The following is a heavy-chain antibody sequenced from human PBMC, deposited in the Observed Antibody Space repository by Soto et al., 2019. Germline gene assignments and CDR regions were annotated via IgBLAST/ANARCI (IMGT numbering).Heavy chain of an antibody. J-gene: IGHJ5*02. CDR1: GASISGFY. V-gene: IGHV4-4*07. Sequence: SETLSLTCTVSGASISGFYWSWIRKSAGKGLGWIGRIYATGTTDYNPSLKSRVMMSVDTSKKQFSLKMRSVTAADTAVYYCVRDGTKTLRDWFDPWGQGISVTVSS. CDR2: IYATGTT. D-gene: IGHD1-1*01. CDR3: VRDGTKTLRDWFDP.